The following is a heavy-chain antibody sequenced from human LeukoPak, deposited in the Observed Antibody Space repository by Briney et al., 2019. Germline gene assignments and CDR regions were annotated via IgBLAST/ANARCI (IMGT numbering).Heavy chain of an antibody. CDR2: ISAYNGNT. V-gene: IGHV1-18*04. CDR3: ARSVAMVRGVSESYYFDY. CDR1: GYTFTDYY. J-gene: IGHJ4*02. Sequence: GASVKVSCTASGYTFTDYYMYWVRQAPGQGLEWMGWISAYNGNTNYAQKLQGRVTMTTDTSTSTAYMELRSLRSDDTAVYYCARSVAMVRGVSESYYFDYWRQRTLVTVSS. D-gene: IGHD3-10*01.